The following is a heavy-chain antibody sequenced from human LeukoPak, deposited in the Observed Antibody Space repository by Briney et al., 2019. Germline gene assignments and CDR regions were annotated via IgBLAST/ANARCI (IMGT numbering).Heavy chain of an antibody. CDR3: AHSSYDILTGHNWFDP. Sequence: SGPTLVNPTQTLTLTCTFSGFSLSTSGVGVGWIRQPPGKALEWLALIYWDDDKRYSPSLKSRLTITKDTSKNQVVLTMTNMDPVDTATYYCAHSSYDILTGHNWFDPWGQGTLVTVSS. V-gene: IGHV2-5*02. CDR2: IYWDDDK. D-gene: IGHD3-9*01. CDR1: GFSLSTSGVG. J-gene: IGHJ5*02.